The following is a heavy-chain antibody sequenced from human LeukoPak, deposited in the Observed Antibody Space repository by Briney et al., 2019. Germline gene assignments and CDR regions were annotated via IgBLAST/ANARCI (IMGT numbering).Heavy chain of an antibody. Sequence: PGGSLRLSCAASGFTFSSYSMNWIRQAPGKGLEWVSSISSSSRYIYYADSVKGRFTISRDNAKNSLYLQMNSLRAEDTAVYYCARDSGYGGNSDPDYWGQGTLVTVSS. V-gene: IGHV3-21*01. J-gene: IGHJ4*02. D-gene: IGHD4-23*01. CDR2: ISSSSRYI. CDR1: GFTFSSYS. CDR3: ARDSGYGGNSDPDY.